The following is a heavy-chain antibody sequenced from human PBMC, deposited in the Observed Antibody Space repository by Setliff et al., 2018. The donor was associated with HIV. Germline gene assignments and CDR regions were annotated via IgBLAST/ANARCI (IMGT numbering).Heavy chain of an antibody. CDR2: IFYSGST. D-gene: IGHD1-1*01. CDR3: GRGRSSWYNTEPYYFDL. CDR1: GGSIDNYY. V-gene: IGHV4-59*01. J-gene: IGHJ4*02. Sequence: PSETLSLTCTVSGGSIDNYYWSWIRQPPGKGLEWIGYIFYSGSTKYNPSVERRVTLSLDTSKNQFSLKLTSVTAADTAVYFCGRGRSSWYNTEPYYFDLWGQGALVTVSS.